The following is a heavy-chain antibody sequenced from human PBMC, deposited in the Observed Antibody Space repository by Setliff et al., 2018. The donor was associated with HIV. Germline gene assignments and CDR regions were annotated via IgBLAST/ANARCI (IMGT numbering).Heavy chain of an antibody. D-gene: IGHD3-10*01. CDR3: ATDRTQTGMNMVRGRLTDPARYPLDY. J-gene: IGHJ4*02. Sequence: ASVKVSCKASGGTFSSYAISWVRQAPGQGLEWMGGNIPIFGTANYAQKFQGRVTITADESTSTAYMELTSLTSDDTAVYYCATDRTQTGMNMVRGRLTDPARYPLDYWGQGTLVTVSS. CDR2: NIPIFGTA. CDR1: GGTFSSYA. V-gene: IGHV1-69*13.